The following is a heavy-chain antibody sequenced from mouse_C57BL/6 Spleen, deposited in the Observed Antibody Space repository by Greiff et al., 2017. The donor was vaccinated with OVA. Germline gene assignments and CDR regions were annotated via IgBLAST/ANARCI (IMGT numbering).Heavy chain of an antibody. D-gene: IGHD2-2*01. CDR3: APLYGYDEGYYFDY. CDR1: GYAFSSYW. Sequence: VQLQESGAELVKPGASVKISCKASGYAFSSYWMNWVKQRPGKGLEWIGKIYPGDGDTNYNGKFKGKATLTADKSSSTAYMQISSLTSEDSAVSFCAPLYGYDEGYYFDYWGQGTTLTVSS. V-gene: IGHV1-80*01. J-gene: IGHJ2*01. CDR2: IYPGDGDT.